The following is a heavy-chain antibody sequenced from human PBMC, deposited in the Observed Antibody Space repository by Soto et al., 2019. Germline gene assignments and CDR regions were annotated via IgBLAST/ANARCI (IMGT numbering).Heavy chain of an antibody. CDR3: PRRRVVTAKGTTWFDT. V-gene: IGHV2-5*02. CDR1: GFSLSTSGVG. J-gene: IGHJ5*02. CDR2: IYCDDDK. Sequence: QITLKESGPTLVKPTQTLTLTCTFSGFSLSTSGVGVGWIRQPPGKALEWLAFIYCDDDKRYSPSLNSRLTITTDTSKNQVVLTMTTLDPVDTATYYCPRRRVVTAKGTTWFDTWGQGTLVIVSS. D-gene: IGHD2-15*01.